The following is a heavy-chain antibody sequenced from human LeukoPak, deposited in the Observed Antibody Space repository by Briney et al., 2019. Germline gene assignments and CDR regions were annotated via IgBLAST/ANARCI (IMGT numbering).Heavy chain of an antibody. D-gene: IGHD6-19*01. CDR2: IYYSGST. Sequence: SETLSLTCTVSGGSICSYYWSWLRQPPGKGLEWVGYIYYSGSTNYHPSLKSRVIISVDTSKNQFSLKLSSVTAADTAVYYCARTGPRQLIDYWGQGTLVTVSS. J-gene: IGHJ4*02. CDR1: GGSICSYY. CDR3: ARTGPRQLIDY. V-gene: IGHV4-59*01.